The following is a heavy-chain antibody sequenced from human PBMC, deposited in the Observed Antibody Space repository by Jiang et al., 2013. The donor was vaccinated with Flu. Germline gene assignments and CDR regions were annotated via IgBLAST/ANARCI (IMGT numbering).Heavy chain of an antibody. Sequence: VQLLESGGGLAQPGGSLRLSCAASGFTFSAYAVTWVRHGPGQGLEWVSGINGGFTTYYADSVKGRFTISRDNSKSTLYLQMNSLRAEDTAVYYCAKLRSWDFPYYFDFWGRGTQVTVSS. CDR3: AKLRSWDFPYYFDF. V-gene: IGHV3-23*01. D-gene: IGHD1-26*01. CDR2: INGGFTT. CDR1: GFTFSAYA. J-gene: IGHJ4*02.